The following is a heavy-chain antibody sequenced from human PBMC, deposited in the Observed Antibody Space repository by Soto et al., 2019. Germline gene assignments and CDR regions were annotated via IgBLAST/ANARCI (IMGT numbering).Heavy chain of an antibody. CDR3: ARDRLNRTVYNWKPRCVRFAFDI. D-gene: IGHD1-20*01. J-gene: IGHJ3*02. CDR2: IYYSGST. V-gene: IGHV4-31*03. Sequence: SETLSLTCTVSGGSISSGGYYWSWIRQHPGKGLEWIGYIYYSGSTYYNPSLKSRVTISVDTSKNQFSLKLSSVTAADTAVYYCARDRLNRTVYNWKPRCVRFAFDIWGQGTMVTVSS. CDR1: GGSISSGGYY.